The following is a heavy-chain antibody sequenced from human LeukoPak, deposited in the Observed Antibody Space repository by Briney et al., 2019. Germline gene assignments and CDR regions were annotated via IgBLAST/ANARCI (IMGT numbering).Heavy chain of an antibody. J-gene: IGHJ4*02. D-gene: IGHD5-18*01. CDR1: GYTFTSYY. Sequence: EASVKVSCKASGYTFTSYYMHWVRQAPGQGLEWMGIINPSGGSTSYAQKFQGRVTMTRDTSTSTVYLELSSLRSEDTAVYYCAVYTAMAPFDYWGQGTLVTVSS. V-gene: IGHV1-46*01. CDR2: INPSGGST. CDR3: AVYTAMAPFDY.